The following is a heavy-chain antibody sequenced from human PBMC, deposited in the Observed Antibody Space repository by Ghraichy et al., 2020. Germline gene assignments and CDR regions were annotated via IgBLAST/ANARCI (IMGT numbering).Heavy chain of an antibody. D-gene: IGHD6-19*01. CDR3: ARDPGDSSGWNGLDL. J-gene: IGHJ5*02. CDR2: INTHNGNT. V-gene: IGHV1-18*01. CDR1: GYMLTRYS. Sequence: ALVKVSCKVSGYMLTRYSMSWLRQAPGQGLEWMGWINTHNGNTIYAEKVQDRVALTIDTGTSTAFMELRSLRSDDTAVYYCARDPGDSSGWNGLDLWGQGTLVTVSS.